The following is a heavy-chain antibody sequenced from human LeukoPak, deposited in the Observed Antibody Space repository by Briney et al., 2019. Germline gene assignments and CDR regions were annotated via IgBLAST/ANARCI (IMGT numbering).Heavy chain of an antibody. D-gene: IGHD2-8*01. V-gene: IGHV3-74*01. CDR1: GFTFTSHL. CDR3: VRTTNGPEH. CDR2: VSGDGRTT. J-gene: IGHJ1*01. Sequence: GGSLRLSCVVSGFTFTSHLIHWVRQPPGKGLVWVSRVSGDGRTTNYADSVKGRFTISRDNAKNTVYLQMDSLRVEDTAVYYCVRTTNGPEHWGQGTLVTVSS.